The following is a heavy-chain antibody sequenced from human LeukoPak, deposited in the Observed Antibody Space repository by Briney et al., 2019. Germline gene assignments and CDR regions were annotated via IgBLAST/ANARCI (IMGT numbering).Heavy chain of an antibody. J-gene: IGHJ4*02. V-gene: IGHV3-33*01. CDR3: ARDFFPLYYDSSGYYNY. CDR1: GFTFTSYG. CDR2: IWYDGSNK. D-gene: IGHD3-22*01. Sequence: SGGSLRLSCAASGFTFTSYGMHWVRQPPGKGLEWVAVIWYDGSNKYYADSVKGRFTISRDNSKNTLYLQMNSLRAKDTAVYYCARDFFPLYYDSSGYYNYWGQGTLVTVSS.